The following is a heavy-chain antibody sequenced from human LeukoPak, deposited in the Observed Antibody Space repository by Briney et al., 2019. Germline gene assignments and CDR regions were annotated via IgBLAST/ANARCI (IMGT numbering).Heavy chain of an antibody. J-gene: IGHJ4*02. CDR2: ISGSGNRT. CDR1: GLTFSGSA. CDR3: AKVLVLVSANRYYFDF. Sequence: GGPLRLSCAASGLTFSGSAMSWVRQAPGKGLEWVSLISGSGNRTYYADSVRGRFTISRDNSKNTLYLQVNSLSAEDTAVYYCAKVLVLVSANRYYFDFWGQGTLVTVSS. D-gene: IGHD2-15*01. V-gene: IGHV3-23*01.